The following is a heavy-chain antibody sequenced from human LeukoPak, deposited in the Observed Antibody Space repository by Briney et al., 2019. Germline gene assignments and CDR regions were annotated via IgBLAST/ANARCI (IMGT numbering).Heavy chain of an antibody. CDR2: IYYSGST. CDR3: AAEYDSSGYYPN. Sequence: SETLSLTCTVSGGSISSGGYYWSWIRQHPGKGLEWIGYIYYSGSTNYNPSLKSRVTISVDTSKNQFSLKLSSVTAADTAVYYCAAEYDSSGYYPNWGQGTLVTVSS. D-gene: IGHD3-22*01. V-gene: IGHV4-61*08. J-gene: IGHJ4*02. CDR1: GGSISSGGYY.